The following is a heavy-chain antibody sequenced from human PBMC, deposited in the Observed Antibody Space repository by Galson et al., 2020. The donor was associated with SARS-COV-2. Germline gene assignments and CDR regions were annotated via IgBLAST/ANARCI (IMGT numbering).Heavy chain of an antibody. Sequence: TGGSLRLSCEASGFPFSHAWMNWVRRAPGKGLAWVGRIKRESEGGTTGYAAAVRDRFTISRDDSKNTLYLLMSSLKTEDTAVYYCTTDSGYCGSASCQTQPLVDYWGQGTQVTVSS. V-gene: IGHV3-15*01. CDR2: IKRESEGGTT. CDR1: GFPFSHAW. CDR3: TTDSGYCGSASCQTQPLVDY. D-gene: IGHD2-2*03. J-gene: IGHJ4*02.